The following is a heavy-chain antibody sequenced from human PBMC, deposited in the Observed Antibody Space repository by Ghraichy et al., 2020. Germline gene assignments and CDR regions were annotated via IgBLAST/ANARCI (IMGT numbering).Heavy chain of an antibody. CDR3: SRWVFAAGTKIHH. CDR1: GGSFSAYY. Sequence: SETLSLTCAVYGGSFSAYYWPWIRQPPGKGLEWIGEIGYGGSTNYNPSLKNRVTITVNKSKNHLSYKMNSVTAADTAVDYCSRWVFAAGTKIHHWGQGTLVTVSS. CDR2: IGYGGST. J-gene: IGHJ1*01. V-gene: IGHV4-34*01. D-gene: IGHD6-13*01.